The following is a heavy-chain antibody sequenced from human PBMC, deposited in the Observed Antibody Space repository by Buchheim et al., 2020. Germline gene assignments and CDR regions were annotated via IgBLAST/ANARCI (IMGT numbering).Heavy chain of an antibody. J-gene: IGHJ4*02. V-gene: IGHV4-39*07. CDR1: GGSISSTSYY. CDR2: IYYRGST. D-gene: IGHD1-26*01. CDR3: ARGKLEWAFDY. Sequence: QLQLQESGPGLVKPSETLSLTCTVSGGSISSTSYYWGWIRQPPGKGLEWIGTIYYRGSTYYNPSLKNRVTISVDTSKNQVVLKLSSVTAAETAVFYCARGKLEWAFDYWGQGTL.